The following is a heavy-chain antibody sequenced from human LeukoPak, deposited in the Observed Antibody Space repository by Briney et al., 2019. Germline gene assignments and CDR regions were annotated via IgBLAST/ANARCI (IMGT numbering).Heavy chain of an antibody. J-gene: IGHJ5*02. Sequence: ASLKVSCKASGYTFTSYAMNWVRQAPGQGLEWMGWINTNTGNPTYAQGFTGRFVFSLDTSVSTAYLQISSLKAEDTAVYYCARSSGLWIQLWLRWFDPWGQGTLVTVSS. CDR1: GYTFTSYA. D-gene: IGHD5-18*01. V-gene: IGHV7-4-1*02. CDR2: INTNTGNP. CDR3: ARSSGLWIQLWLRWFDP.